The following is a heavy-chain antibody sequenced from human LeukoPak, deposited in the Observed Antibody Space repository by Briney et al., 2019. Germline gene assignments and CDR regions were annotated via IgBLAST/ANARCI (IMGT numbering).Heavy chain of an antibody. D-gene: IGHD1-1*01. CDR1: GFTFSSYE. CDR3: ARRNCNVGGGFDV. Sequence: PGGSLRLSCTASGFTFSSYEMNWVRQAPGKGLEWVSYISYSGSATTYGDSVKGRFTIFRDNTKNSFYLQMDSLRAEDTAVYYCARRNCNVGGGFDVWGQGTTVTVSS. V-gene: IGHV3-48*03. J-gene: IGHJ6*02. CDR2: ISYSGSAT.